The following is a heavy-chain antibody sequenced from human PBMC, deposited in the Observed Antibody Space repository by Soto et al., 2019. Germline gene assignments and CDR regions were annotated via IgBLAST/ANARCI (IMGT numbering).Heavy chain of an antibody. Sequence: KPSETLSLTCAVYGGSFSGYYWSWIRQPPGKGLEWIGEINHSGSTNYNPSLKSRVTISVDTSKNQFSLKLSSVTAADTAVYYCARGRSSSLVNYYYYYGMDVWGQGTTVTVSS. CDR3: ARGRSSSLVNYYYYYGMDV. CDR1: GGSFSGYY. V-gene: IGHV4-34*01. CDR2: INHSGST. D-gene: IGHD6-13*01. J-gene: IGHJ6*02.